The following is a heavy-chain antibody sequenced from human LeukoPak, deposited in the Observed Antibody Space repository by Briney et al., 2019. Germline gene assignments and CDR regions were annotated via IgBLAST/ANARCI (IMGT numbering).Heavy chain of an antibody. D-gene: IGHD3-22*01. V-gene: IGHV1-18*01. CDR1: GYTFTSYG. J-gene: IGHJ4*02. CDR3: ARDKGRYYYDSSGY. Sequence: GASVKVCCKASGYTFTSYGISWVRQAPGQGLEWMGWISAYNGNTNYAQKLQGRVTMTTDTSTSTAYMELRSLRSDDTAVYYCARDKGRYYYDSSGYRGQGTLVTVSS. CDR2: ISAYNGNT.